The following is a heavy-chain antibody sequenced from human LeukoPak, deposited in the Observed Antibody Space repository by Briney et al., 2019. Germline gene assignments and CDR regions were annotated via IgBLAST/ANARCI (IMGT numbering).Heavy chain of an antibody. V-gene: IGHV3-30*04. D-gene: IGHD4-11*01. CDR3: AGVDRTVTTCNWFDP. J-gene: IGHJ5*02. CDR1: GFTFSSYA. CDR2: ISYDGSNK. Sequence: GGSLRLSCAASGFTFSSYAMHWVRQAPGKGLEWVAVISYDGSNKYYADSVKGRFTISRDNSKNTLYLQMNSLRAEDTAVYYCAGVDRTVTTCNWFDPWGQGTLVTVSS.